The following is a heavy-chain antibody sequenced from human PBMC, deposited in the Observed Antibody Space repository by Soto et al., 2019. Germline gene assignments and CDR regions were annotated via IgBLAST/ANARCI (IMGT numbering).Heavy chain of an antibody. CDR2: IKQDGSEK. Sequence: EVQLVESGGGLVQPGGSPRLSCAASGFTFSSYWMSWVRQAPGKGLEWVANIKQDGSEKYYVDSVKGRFTISRDNAKNSLYLQMNSLRAEDTAVYYCARDLGWKTTVTTGHDAFDIWGQGTMVTVSS. J-gene: IGHJ3*02. V-gene: IGHV3-7*01. CDR1: GFTFSSYW. CDR3: ARDLGWKTTVTTGHDAFDI. D-gene: IGHD4-17*01.